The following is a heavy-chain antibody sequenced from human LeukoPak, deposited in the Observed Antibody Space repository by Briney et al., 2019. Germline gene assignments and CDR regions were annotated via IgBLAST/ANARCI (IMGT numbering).Heavy chain of an antibody. Sequence: GGSLRLSCTACGFTFSSYSMNWVRQAPGKGLEWVSSISSSSSYIYYADSVKGGFTISRDNAKNSLYLQMNSLRAEDTAVYYCASRYCSGGSCYSGWGAGFDPWGQGTLVTVSS. J-gene: IGHJ5*02. CDR1: GFTFSSYS. CDR2: ISSSSSYI. CDR3: ASRYCSGGSCYSGWGAGFDP. D-gene: IGHD2-15*01. V-gene: IGHV3-21*01.